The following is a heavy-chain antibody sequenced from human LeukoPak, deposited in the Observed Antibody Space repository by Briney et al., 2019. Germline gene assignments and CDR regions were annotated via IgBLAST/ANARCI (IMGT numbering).Heavy chain of an antibody. CDR2: IYYSGST. D-gene: IGHD3-22*01. CDR3: ARVFSTNYYDGRGWFDP. CDR1: GGSISSYY. J-gene: IGHJ5*02. V-gene: IGHV4-59*01. Sequence: SETLSLTCTVSGGSISSYYWSWIRQPPGKGLEWIGYIYYSGSTSYNPSLKSRVTISVDTSKNQFSLKLSSVTAADTAVYYCARVFSTNYYDGRGWFDPWGQGTLVTVSS.